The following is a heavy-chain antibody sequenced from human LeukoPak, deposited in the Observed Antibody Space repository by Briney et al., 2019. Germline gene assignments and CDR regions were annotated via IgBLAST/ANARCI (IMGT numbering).Heavy chain of an antibody. CDR3: AGDVMSTALDAFDV. V-gene: IGHV4-59*01. CDR2: IYYSGSP. Sequence: SETLSLTCTVSGGSIKSYYWNWIRQPPGKGLELIGYIYYSGSPTYNPSLKSRVTISVDTSKNQFSLQLSSVTATDTAVYYCAGDVMSTALDAFDVWGQGTVVTVSS. CDR1: GGSIKSYY. D-gene: IGHD1-1*01. J-gene: IGHJ3*01.